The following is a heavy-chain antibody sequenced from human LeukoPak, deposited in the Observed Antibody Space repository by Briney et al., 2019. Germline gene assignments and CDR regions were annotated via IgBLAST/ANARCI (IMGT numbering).Heavy chain of an antibody. CDR3: ARASPSGYDY. V-gene: IGHV3-33*01. D-gene: IGHD3-22*01. Sequence: GGSLRLSCAASGFTFSTYGMHWVRQAPGKGLEWVAVIWYDGSNKYYADFVKGRFTISRDNSRNTLYLQMNSLRDEDAAVYHCARASPSGYDYWGQGTLVTVSS. J-gene: IGHJ4*02. CDR2: IWYDGSNK. CDR1: GFTFSTYG.